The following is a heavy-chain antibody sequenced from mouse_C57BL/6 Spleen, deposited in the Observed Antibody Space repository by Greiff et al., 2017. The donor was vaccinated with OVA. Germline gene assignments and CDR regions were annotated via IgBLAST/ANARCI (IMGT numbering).Heavy chain of an antibody. CDR2: IYPGDGDT. D-gene: IGHD1-1*01. CDR3: ASYYGSSSWFAY. Sequence: QVQLQQSGPELVKPGASVKISCKASGYAFSSSWMNWVKQRPGKGLEWIGRIYPGDGDTNYNGKFKGKATLTADKSSSTAYMQLSSLTSEDSAVYFCASYYGSSSWFAYWGQGTLVTVSA. V-gene: IGHV1-82*01. J-gene: IGHJ3*01. CDR1: GYAFSSSW.